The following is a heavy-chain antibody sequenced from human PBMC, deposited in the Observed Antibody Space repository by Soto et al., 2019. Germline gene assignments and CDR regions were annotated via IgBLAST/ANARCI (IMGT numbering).Heavy chain of an antibody. CDR1: GFTFSSYS. Sequence: GGSLRLSCAAPGFTFSSYSMNWVRQAPGKGLEWVSSITSSSSFIFYADAVKGRFAISRDNAKNSLYLQMNSLRAEDTAVYYCAKADYGDYGFDYWGQGTLVTVSS. D-gene: IGHD4-17*01. V-gene: IGHV3-21*04. CDR3: AKADYGDYGFDY. CDR2: ITSSSSFI. J-gene: IGHJ4*02.